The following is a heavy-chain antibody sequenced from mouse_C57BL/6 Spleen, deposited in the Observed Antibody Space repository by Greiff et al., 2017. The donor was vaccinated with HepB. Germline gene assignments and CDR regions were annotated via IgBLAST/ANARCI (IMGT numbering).Heavy chain of an antibody. J-gene: IGHJ3*01. V-gene: IGHV5-17*01. CDR3: ARPIDSYYVDY. Sequence: EVMLVESGGGLVKPGGSLKLSCAASGFTFSDYGMHWVRQAPEKGLEWVAYISSGSSTIYYADTVKGRFTISRDNAKSTVYLQMPSLRSEDTAMYYCARPIDSYYVDYWGQGTMVTVSA. CDR1: GFTFSDYG. D-gene: IGHD2-12*01. CDR2: ISSGSSTI.